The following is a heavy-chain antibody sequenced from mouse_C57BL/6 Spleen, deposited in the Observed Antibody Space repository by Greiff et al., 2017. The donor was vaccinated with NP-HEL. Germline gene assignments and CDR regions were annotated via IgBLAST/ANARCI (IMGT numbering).Heavy chain of an antibody. CDR1: GFTFSDYG. CDR3: ARGDYDYDGYYFDY. J-gene: IGHJ2*01. Sequence: EVQGVESGGGLVKPGGSLKLSCAASGFTFSDYGMHWVRQAPEKGLEWVAYISSGSSTIYYADTVKGRFTISRDNAKNTLFLQMTSLRSEDTAMYYCARGDYDYDGYYFDYWGQGTTLTVSS. D-gene: IGHD2-4*01. CDR2: ISSGSSTI. V-gene: IGHV5-17*01.